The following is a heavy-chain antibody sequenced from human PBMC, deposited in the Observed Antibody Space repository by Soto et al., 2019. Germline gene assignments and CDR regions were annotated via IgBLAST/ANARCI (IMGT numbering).Heavy chain of an antibody. CDR3: ARDPPRGPQDDYGDRVDY. J-gene: IGHJ4*02. D-gene: IGHD4-17*01. CDR2: ISAYNGNT. V-gene: IGHV1-18*01. CDR1: GYTFTIYG. Sequence: ASVKVSCKASGYTFTIYGISWVRQAPGQGLEWMGWISAYNGNTNYAQKLQGRVTMTTDTSTSTAYMELRSLRSDDTAVYYCARDPPRGPQDDYGDRVDYWGQGTLVTVSS.